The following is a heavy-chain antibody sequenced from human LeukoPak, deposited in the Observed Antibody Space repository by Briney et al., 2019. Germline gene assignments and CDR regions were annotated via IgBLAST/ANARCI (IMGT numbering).Heavy chain of an antibody. CDR3: ARGGYSYGNWFDP. D-gene: IGHD5-18*01. Sequence: GGSLRLSCAASGFTFSSYWMSWVRQAPGKGLEWVSYISSSGSTIYYADSVKGRFTISRDNAKNSLYLQMNSLRADDTAVYYCARGGYSYGNWFDPWGQGTLVTVSS. V-gene: IGHV3-48*04. CDR2: ISSSGSTI. J-gene: IGHJ5*02. CDR1: GFTFSSYW.